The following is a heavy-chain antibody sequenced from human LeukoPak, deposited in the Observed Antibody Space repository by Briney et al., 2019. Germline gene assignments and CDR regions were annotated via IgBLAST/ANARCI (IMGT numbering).Heavy chain of an antibody. D-gene: IGHD3-3*01. CDR2: IYHSGSS. CDR3: ARGVYDDLYYFDF. CDR1: GGSISSGDSY. Sequence: PSETLSLTCTVSGGSISSGDSYWNWVRQPPGKGLEWIGYIYHSGSSYYTPSPTSRVTMSVDTSKNQFSLKLSSVTVTDTAVYYCARGVYDDLYYFDFWGQGTLVTVSS. V-gene: IGHV4-30-4*01. J-gene: IGHJ4*02.